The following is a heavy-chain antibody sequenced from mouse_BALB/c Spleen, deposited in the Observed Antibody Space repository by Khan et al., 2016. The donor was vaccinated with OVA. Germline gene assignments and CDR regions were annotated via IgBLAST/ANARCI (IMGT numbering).Heavy chain of an antibody. CDR2: IWSGGST. D-gene: IGHD1-1*01. CDR3: ARAYGSSLGYYAMDY. J-gene: IGHJ4*01. V-gene: IGHV2-6-4*01. CDR1: GFSLSRYN. Sequence: QVQLKESGPGLVAPSQSLSITCTVSGFSLSRYNVHWIRQPPGKGLEWLGMIWSGGSTDYNSAVKSRLSISNDNSKRQVVLKRNSLPTDDTAMYYCARAYGSSLGYYAMDYWGQGTSVTVSS.